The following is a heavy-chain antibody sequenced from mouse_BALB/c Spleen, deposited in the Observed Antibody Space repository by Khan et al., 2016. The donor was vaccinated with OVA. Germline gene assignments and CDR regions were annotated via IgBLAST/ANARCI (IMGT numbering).Heavy chain of an antibody. CDR3: VRDGAYHRNDGWFAY. CDR1: GYTFTSYT. D-gene: IGHD2-14*01. V-gene: IGHV1-4*01. Sequence: QVQLKESGAELARPGASVKMSCKASGYTFTSYTIHWIKKRPGQGLEWIGYINPSNGYTNYNQKFKDKATLTTDKSSNTAYLKLSSLTYDDSAVYNCVRDGAYHRNDGWFAYWGQGTLVTVSA. J-gene: IGHJ3*01. CDR2: INPSNGYT.